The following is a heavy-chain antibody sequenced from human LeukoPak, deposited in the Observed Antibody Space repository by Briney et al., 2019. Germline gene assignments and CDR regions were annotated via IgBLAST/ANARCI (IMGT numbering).Heavy chain of an antibody. Sequence: GGSLRLSCAASGCTFITYWMSWVRQAPGKGLEWVANIKQDGSEKYYVDSVKGRFTISRDNAKNSLYLQMNSLRAEDTAVYYCAGVFYDITEFSFDYWGQGTLVTVSS. D-gene: IGHD3-22*01. CDR2: IKQDGSEK. J-gene: IGHJ4*02. V-gene: IGHV3-7*01. CDR1: GCTFITYW. CDR3: AGVFYDITEFSFDY.